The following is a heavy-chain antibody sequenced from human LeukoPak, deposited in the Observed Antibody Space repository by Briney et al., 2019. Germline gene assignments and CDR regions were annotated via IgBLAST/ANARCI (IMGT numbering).Heavy chain of an antibody. CDR2: IYHSGST. Sequence: SETLSLTCAVSGGAISSTNWWSWVRQSPGKGLEWIGSIYHSGSTYYNPSLKSRVTISVDTSKNQFSLKLSSVTAADTAVYYCARVNYDFWSGYADYWGQGTLVTVSS. J-gene: IGHJ4*02. CDR1: GGAISSTNW. CDR3: ARVNYDFWSGYADY. V-gene: IGHV4-4*02. D-gene: IGHD3-3*01.